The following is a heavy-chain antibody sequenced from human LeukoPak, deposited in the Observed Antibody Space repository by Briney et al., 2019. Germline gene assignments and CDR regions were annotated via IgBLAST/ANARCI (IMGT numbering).Heavy chain of an antibody. Sequence: SGTLSLTCAVSGDSISNNNWWSWVRQPPGKGLEWIGEIFHSGDTNYKPSLKSRVTISVDKSKNQFSLKLSSVTAADTAVYYCARSDNYVWGSYPQLFDYWGQGTLVTVSS. CDR3: ARSDNYVWGSYPQLFDY. J-gene: IGHJ4*02. V-gene: IGHV4-4*02. D-gene: IGHD3-16*02. CDR1: GDSISNNNW. CDR2: IFHSGDT.